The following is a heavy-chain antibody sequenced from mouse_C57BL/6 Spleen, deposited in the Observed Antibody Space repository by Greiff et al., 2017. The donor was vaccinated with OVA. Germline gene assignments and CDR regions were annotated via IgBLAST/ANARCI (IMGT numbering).Heavy chain of an antibody. D-gene: IGHD1-1*01. CDR1: GYTFTDYY. J-gene: IGHJ4*01. CDR2: INPNNGGT. CDR3: ARLATVVATDYAMDD. V-gene: IGHV1-26*01. Sequence: VQLQQSGPELVKPGASVKISCKASGYTFTDYYMNWVKQSHGKSLEWIGDINPNNGGTSYNQKFKGKATLTVDKSSSTAYMELRSLTSEDSAVYYCARLATVVATDYAMDDWGQGTSVTVSS.